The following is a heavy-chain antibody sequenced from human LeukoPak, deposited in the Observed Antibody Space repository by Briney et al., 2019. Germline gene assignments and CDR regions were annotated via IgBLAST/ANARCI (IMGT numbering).Heavy chain of an antibody. CDR3: ARSQVVTATGYYYYYMDV. CDR1: GFTFSSYG. V-gene: IGHV3-33*01. Sequence: GRSLRLSCAASGFTFSSYGMHWVRQAPGKGLEWVAVIWYDGSNKYYADSVKGRFTISRDNSKNTLYLQMNSLRAEDTAVYYCARSQVVTATGYYYYYMDVWGEGTTVTVSS. D-gene: IGHD2-21*02. J-gene: IGHJ6*03. CDR2: IWYDGSNK.